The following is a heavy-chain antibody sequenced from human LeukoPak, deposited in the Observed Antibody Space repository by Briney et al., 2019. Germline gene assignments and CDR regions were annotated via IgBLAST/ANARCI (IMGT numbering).Heavy chain of an antibody. CDR2: INHSGST. CDR3: ASTNSGYDPAPFDY. D-gene: IGHD5-12*01. CDR1: GGSFSGYY. Sequence: PSETLSLTCAVYGGSFSGYYWSWIRQPPGKGLEWIGEINHSGSTNYNPSLKSRVTISVDTSKNQFSLKLSSVTAADTAVYYCASTNSGYDPAPFDYWGQGTLVTVSS. V-gene: IGHV4-34*01. J-gene: IGHJ4*02.